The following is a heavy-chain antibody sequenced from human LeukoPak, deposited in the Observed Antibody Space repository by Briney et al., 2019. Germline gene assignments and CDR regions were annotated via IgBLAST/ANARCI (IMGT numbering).Heavy chain of an antibody. D-gene: IGHD6-19*01. CDR2: MTGRSDKT. Sequence: GGSLRLSCAASGFNFNKYDMTWARQAPGKGLEWVSTMTGRSDKTYYTDSVKGGFVTSRDNSKDTLYLQMNSLRAEDTALYYCAKGGWLADLGQGALVTVSS. J-gene: IGHJ4*02. V-gene: IGHV3-23*01. CDR3: AKGGWLAD. CDR1: GFNFNKYD.